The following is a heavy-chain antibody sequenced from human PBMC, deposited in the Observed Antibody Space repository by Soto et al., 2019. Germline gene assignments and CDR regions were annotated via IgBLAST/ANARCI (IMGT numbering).Heavy chain of an antibody. Sequence: EVQLVESGGGLVQPGGSLRLSCAASGFTFSDYWMSWVRQAPGQGLEWVANIRQDGDEKDYVDSVKGRFTISRDNAKNLLYLRMNSLRPEDAAVYYCARLPRGRVMEAFDIWGQGTMVTVSS. V-gene: IGHV3-7*01. D-gene: IGHD2-21*01. CDR1: GFTFSDYW. CDR2: IRQDGDEK. J-gene: IGHJ3*02. CDR3: ARLPRGRVMEAFDI.